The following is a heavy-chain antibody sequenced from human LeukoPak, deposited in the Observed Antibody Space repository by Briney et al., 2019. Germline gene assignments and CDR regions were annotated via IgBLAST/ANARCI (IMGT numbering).Heavy chain of an antibody. D-gene: IGHD6-19*01. CDR1: GGSISDYF. Sequence: SETLSLTCTVSGGSISDYFWSWIRQPPGKGLEWIGYIYYSGGSTNYNPSLKSRVTISGDTSKRQFSLKVSSVTAADTAVYYCAREVAGTLNFDYWGQGTLVTVSS. V-gene: IGHV4-59*01. CDR2: IYYSGGST. J-gene: IGHJ4*02. CDR3: AREVAGTLNFDY.